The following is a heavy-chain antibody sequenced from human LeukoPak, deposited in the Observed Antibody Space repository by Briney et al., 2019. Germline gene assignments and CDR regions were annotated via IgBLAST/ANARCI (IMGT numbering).Heavy chain of an antibody. J-gene: IGHJ5*02. CDR1: GYTFTSYG. V-gene: IGHV1-18*01. CDR3: ARSPTLYDYIWGSYRLDWFDP. Sequence: ASVKVSCKASGYTFTSYGISWVRQAPGQGLEWMGWISAYNGNTNYAQELQGRVTMTTDTSTSTAYMELRSLRSDDTAVYYCARSPTLYDYIWGSYRLDWFDPWGQGTLVTVSS. CDR2: ISAYNGNT. D-gene: IGHD3-16*02.